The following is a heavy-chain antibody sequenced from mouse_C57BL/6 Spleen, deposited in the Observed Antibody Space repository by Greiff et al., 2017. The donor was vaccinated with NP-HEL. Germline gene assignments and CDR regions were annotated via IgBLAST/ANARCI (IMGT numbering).Heavy chain of an antibody. CDR3: TRGRVYDGYYASMDY. D-gene: IGHD2-3*01. J-gene: IGHJ4*01. Sequence: EVKLMESGEGLVKPGGSLKLSCAASGFTFSSYAMSWVRQTPEKRLEWVAYISSGGDYIYYADTVKGRFTISRENARNTLYLQMSSLKSEDTAMYYCTRGRVYDGYYASMDYWGQGTSVTVSS. V-gene: IGHV5-9-1*02. CDR2: ISSGGDYI. CDR1: GFTFSSYA.